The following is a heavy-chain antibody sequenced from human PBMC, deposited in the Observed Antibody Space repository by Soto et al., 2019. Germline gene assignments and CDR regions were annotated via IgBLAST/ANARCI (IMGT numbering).Heavy chain of an antibody. J-gene: IGHJ5*02. CDR2: IYYSGST. CDR3: ARGILAAAGTNWFDT. D-gene: IGHD6-13*01. Sequence: QVQLQESGPGLVKPSQTLSLTCTVSGGSISSGDYYWSWIRQPPGKGLEWIGYIYYSGSTYYNPSLKSRVTISVDTSKNQFSLKLSSVTAADTAVYYCARGILAAAGTNWFDTWGQGTLVTVSS. CDR1: GGSISSGDYY. V-gene: IGHV4-30-4*01.